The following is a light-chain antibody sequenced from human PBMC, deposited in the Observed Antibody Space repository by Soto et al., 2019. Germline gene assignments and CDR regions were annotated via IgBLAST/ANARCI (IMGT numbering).Light chain of an antibody. J-gene: IGLJ2*01. CDR3: CSYAGGYTHVV. CDR1: SSDVGAYYY. CDR2: DVN. V-gene: IGLV2-11*01. Sequence: QSALTQPRSESRSPGQSVTISCAGTSSDVGAYYYVSWYQQHPGKAPKLMLYDVNERPSGVPDRFSGSKSGNTASLTISGLQAEDEADYYCCSYAGGYTHVVFGGGTKLTVL.